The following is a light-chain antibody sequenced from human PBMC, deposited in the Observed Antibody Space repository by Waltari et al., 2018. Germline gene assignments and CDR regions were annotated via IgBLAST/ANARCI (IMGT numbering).Light chain of an antibody. J-gene: IGLJ3*02. CDR3: QTWGTGTWV. CDR1: SGHRNYA. CDR2: VNSDGSH. Sequence: QVVLTQSPSASASLGASVKLTCTLSSGHRNYAVAWHQQQPEKGPRYLMKVNSDGSHNKGDGIPVRFSGSSSGAERYLTISSLQSEDEANYYCQTWGTGTWVFGGGTKVTVL. V-gene: IGLV4-69*01.